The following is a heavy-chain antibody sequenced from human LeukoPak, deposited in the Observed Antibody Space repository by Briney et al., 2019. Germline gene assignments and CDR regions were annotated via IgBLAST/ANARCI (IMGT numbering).Heavy chain of an antibody. V-gene: IGHV3-11*04. CDR1: GFIFSDYY. J-gene: IGHJ6*03. CDR3: ARASSYYDFWSGYDAYYYYMDV. CDR2: ISSSGSTI. Sequence: GGSLRLSCAASGFIFSDYYMSWIRQAPGKGLEWVSYISSSGSTIYYADSVKGRFTISRDNAKNSLYLQMNSLRAEDTAVYYCARASSYYDFWSGYDAYYYYMDVWGKGTTVTVSS. D-gene: IGHD3-3*01.